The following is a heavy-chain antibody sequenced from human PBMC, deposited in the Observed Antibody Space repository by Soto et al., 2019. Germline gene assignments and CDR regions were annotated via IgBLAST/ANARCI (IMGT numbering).Heavy chain of an antibody. CDR3: ARGMRPGVHYTWFDS. CDR2: VYYSGGT. J-gene: IGHJ5*01. Sequence: QVQLQESGPGLVKPSQPLSLTCTVSGGSISSGGYYWSWIRQHPGKGLEWIGYVYYSGGTYYNPSLKSRVTISVDASQNQSSLELTSGTAADTAVYYCARGMRPGVHYTWFDSWGQGTLVTVSS. CDR1: GGSISSGGYY. D-gene: IGHD2-8*01. V-gene: IGHV4-31*03.